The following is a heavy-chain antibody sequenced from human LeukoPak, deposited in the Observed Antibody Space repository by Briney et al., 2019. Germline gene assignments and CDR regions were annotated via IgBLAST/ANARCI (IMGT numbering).Heavy chain of an antibody. D-gene: IGHD4-23*01. V-gene: IGHV4-61*08. Sequence: SETLSLTCTVSGGSISSGGYYWSWIRQPPGKGLEWIGYIYYSGSTNYNPSLKSRVTISVDTSKNQFSLKLSSVTAADTAVYYCARVSVGRRVYFDYWGQGTLVTVSS. CDR1: GGSISSGGYY. CDR2: IYYSGST. J-gene: IGHJ4*02. CDR3: ARVSVGRRVYFDY.